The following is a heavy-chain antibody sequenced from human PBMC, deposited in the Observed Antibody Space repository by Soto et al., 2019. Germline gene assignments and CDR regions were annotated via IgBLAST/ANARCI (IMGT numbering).Heavy chain of an antibody. J-gene: IGHJ4*02. CDR2: IYYSGKS. CDR1: GGSISTSGYS. Sequence: SETLSLTCTVSGGSISTSGYSWGWIRQPPGKGLEWIGSIYYSGKSDHNPSLKSRDTMSVDTSKNQFSLKLTSVTAADTAVYYCARHRVTGYSTALLRLYYFDYWGQGTLVTVSS. V-gene: IGHV4-39*01. D-gene: IGHD5-18*01. CDR3: ARHRVTGYSTALLRLYYFDY.